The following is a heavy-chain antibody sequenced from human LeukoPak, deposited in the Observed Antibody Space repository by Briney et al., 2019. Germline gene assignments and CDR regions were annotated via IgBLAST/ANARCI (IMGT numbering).Heavy chain of an antibody. Sequence: PSETLSLTCTVSGGSVSSGIYYWSWIRQPPGKGLEWIGYIYYSGSTNYNPSLKSRVTISVDTSKNQFSLKLSSVTAADTAVYYCASGAYYYDSSGLNWGQGTLVTVSS. V-gene: IGHV4-61*01. J-gene: IGHJ4*02. CDR2: IYYSGST. CDR3: ASGAYYYDSSGLN. CDR1: GGSVSSGIYY. D-gene: IGHD3-22*01.